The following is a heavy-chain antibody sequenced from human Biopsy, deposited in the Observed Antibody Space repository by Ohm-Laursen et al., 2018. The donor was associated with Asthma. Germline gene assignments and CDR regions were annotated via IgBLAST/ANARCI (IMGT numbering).Heavy chain of an antibody. Sequence: SQPLSLTCTVSGGSINIGDYYWSWIRQHPDTGLEWIGYIYYSGSTYYNPSLKSRVSISLDTSKNSFSLSLTSVTAAVTAVYYCARSTYGDDGFDPWGQGTLVTVS. CDR3: ARSTYGDDGFDP. D-gene: IGHD4-17*01. CDR1: GGSINIGDYY. V-gene: IGHV4-31*03. J-gene: IGHJ5*02. CDR2: IYYSGST.